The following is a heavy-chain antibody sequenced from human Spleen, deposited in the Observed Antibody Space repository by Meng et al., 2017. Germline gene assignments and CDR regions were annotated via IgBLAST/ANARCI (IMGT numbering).Heavy chain of an antibody. Sequence: GESLKISCAAAGFSVSDYYMSWIRQAPGKGLEWVSYISSSDSTIYYADSVKGRFTISRDNAKNSLYLQMNSLRAEDTAISTAYMELSGLRSDDTAMYYCARDEDISAAGKLFGDYWGQGTLVTV. CDR2: ISSSDSTI. D-gene: IGHD6-25*01. V-gene: IGHV3-11*01. CDR3: YMELSGLRSDDTAMYYCARDEDISAAGKLFGDY. CDR1: GFSVSDYY. J-gene: IGHJ4*02.